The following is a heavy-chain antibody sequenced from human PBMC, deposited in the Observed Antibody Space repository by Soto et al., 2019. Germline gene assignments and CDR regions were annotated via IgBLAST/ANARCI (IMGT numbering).Heavy chain of an antibody. Sequence: QVQLVQSGAEVRRPGSSVKVSCKASGDTFNTINWIRQAPGQGLEWMGRISPTLGIANYAQKFQERIKITADKSTSTVYMELSSPRSEDTAVHYCARSRGVASAPLDYWGQGTLVTVSS. CDR1: GDTFNT. CDR2: ISPTLGIA. D-gene: IGHD2-15*01. J-gene: IGHJ4*02. CDR3: ARSRGVASAPLDY. V-gene: IGHV1-69*02.